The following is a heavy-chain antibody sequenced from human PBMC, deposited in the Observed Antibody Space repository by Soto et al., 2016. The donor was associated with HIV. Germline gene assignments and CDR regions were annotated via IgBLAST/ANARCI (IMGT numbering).Heavy chain of an antibody. CDR3: ARGGGRDYYMDV. J-gene: IGHJ6*03. CDR1: GYTFTDYD. Sequence: QVQLVQSGAEVKKPGASVKVSCKASGYTFTDYDINWVRQATGQGLEWMGWMNPNSGNTGYAQKFQGRVTMTRDTSTSTVYMELSSLRSEDTAVYYCARGGGRDYYMDVWGKGTTVTVSS. CDR2: MNPNSGNT. V-gene: IGHV1-8*02. D-gene: IGHD1-26*01.